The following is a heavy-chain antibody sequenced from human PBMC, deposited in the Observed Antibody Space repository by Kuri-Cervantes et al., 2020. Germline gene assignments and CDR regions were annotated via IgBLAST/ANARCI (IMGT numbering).Heavy chain of an antibody. CDR1: AYTFTGYY. J-gene: IGHJ4*02. CDR2: INPNSGGT. D-gene: IGHD5-12*01. CDR3: ASPPPRGYSGYDWFFRFDY. V-gene: IGHV1-2*02. Sequence: ASVKVSCKASAYTFTGYYMHWVRQAPGQGLEWTGWINPNSGGTNYAQKFQGRVTITTDESTSTAYMELSSLRSEDTAVYYCASPPPRGYSGYDWFFRFDYWGQGTLVTVSS.